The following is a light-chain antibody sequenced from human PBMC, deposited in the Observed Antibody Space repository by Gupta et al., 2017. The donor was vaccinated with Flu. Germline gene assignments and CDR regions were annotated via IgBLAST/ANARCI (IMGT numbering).Light chain of an antibody. CDR2: EVN. V-gene: IGLV2-8*01. CDR3: CSDGRNDV. CDR1: SSDIGANNY. Sequence: QSALTQPPSASGSPGQSVAISCTGTSSDIGANNYVSWYQQHPGKAPKLVIHEVNKRPSGVPVRCAGSRSGNTASLTVSGLQPEDEADYYCCSDGRNDVFGTGTKVTVL. J-gene: IGLJ1*01.